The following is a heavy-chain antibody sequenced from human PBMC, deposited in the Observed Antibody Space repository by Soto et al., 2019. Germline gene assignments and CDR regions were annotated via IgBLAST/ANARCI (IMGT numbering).Heavy chain of an antibody. V-gene: IGHV1-69*13. Sequence: ASVKVSCKASGGTFSSYAISWVRQAPGQGLEWMGGIIPIFGTANYAQKFQGRVTITADESTSTAYMELSSLRSEDTAVYYCARDRGGGVVVVPAAMPGYYYGMDVWGQGTTVTVSS. D-gene: IGHD2-2*01. J-gene: IGHJ6*02. CDR3: ARDRGGGVVVVPAAMPGYYYGMDV. CDR1: GGTFSSYA. CDR2: IIPIFGTA.